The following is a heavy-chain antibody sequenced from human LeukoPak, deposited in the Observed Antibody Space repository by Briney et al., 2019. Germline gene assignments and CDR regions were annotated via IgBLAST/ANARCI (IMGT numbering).Heavy chain of an antibody. Sequence: SETLSLTCSVSGGSMNSYYWSWIRQSPGKGLGWIGYIYYIGSTNYNPSLKSRVTISVETSKNKFSLKLRSVPAADTAVYYCARHVWLQPFDYWGQGTLVTVSS. D-gene: IGHD3-9*01. J-gene: IGHJ4*02. CDR3: ARHVWLQPFDY. CDR1: GGSMNSYY. CDR2: IYYIGST. V-gene: IGHV4-59*08.